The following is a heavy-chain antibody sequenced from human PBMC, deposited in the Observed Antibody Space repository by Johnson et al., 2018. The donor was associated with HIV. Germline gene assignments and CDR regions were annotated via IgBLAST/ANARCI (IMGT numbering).Heavy chain of an antibody. Sequence: VQLVESGGGLVQPGGSLRLSCAASGFTFSCYDVHWVRQATGKGLEWVSSISGSGGSTFYADSVKGRFTISRDNSKNTLYLQMNSLRAEDTAVYYCAKALRIFGSGVKEAFDIWGQGTMVTVSS. V-gene: IGHV3-23*04. CDR1: GFTFSCYD. CDR3: AKALRIFGSGVKEAFDI. CDR2: ISGSGGST. J-gene: IGHJ3*02. D-gene: IGHD3-10*01.